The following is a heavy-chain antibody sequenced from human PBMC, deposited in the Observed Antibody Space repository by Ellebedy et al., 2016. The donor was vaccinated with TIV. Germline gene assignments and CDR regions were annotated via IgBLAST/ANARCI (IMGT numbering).Heavy chain of an antibody. Sequence: ASVKVSXXASGYTFTAYYMHWVRQAPGQGLEWMGWINPNSGGTNYAQKFQGRVTMTRDTSISTAYMELSRLTSDDTAVYFCARVSYSSNFGSFDYWGQGTLVTVSS. D-gene: IGHD6-13*01. CDR1: GYTFTAYY. CDR3: ARVSYSSNFGSFDY. CDR2: INPNSGGT. V-gene: IGHV1-2*02. J-gene: IGHJ4*02.